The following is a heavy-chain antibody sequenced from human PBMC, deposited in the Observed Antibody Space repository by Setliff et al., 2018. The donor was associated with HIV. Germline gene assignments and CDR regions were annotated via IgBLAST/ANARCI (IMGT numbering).Heavy chain of an antibody. CDR2: IYYSGST. J-gene: IGHJ6*03. Sequence: SETLSLTCTVSGGSISSYYWSWIRQPPGKGLEWIGYIYYSGSTNYNPSLKSRVTISVDTSKNQFSLKLSSVTAADTAVYYCARSYYNFANGYYYYYYMDDWGKGTTVTVSS. D-gene: IGHD3-3*01. CDR1: GGSISSYY. V-gene: IGHV4-59*01. CDR3: ARSYYNFANGYYYYYYMDD.